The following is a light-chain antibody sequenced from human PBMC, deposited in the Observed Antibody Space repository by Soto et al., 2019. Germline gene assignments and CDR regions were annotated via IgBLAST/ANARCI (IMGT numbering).Light chain of an antibody. J-gene: IGKJ5*01. CDR2: AAS. V-gene: IGKV1-39*01. CDR1: QSISNS. Sequence: DIQMTQSPSSLSASVGDRFTITFRASQSISNSLNWYQQKPGSAPNLLIVAASSLQSGVPSRFSGSGSGTHFTLTISSLQPEDFATYYCQQSYSTPITFGQGTRLEI. CDR3: QQSYSTPIT.